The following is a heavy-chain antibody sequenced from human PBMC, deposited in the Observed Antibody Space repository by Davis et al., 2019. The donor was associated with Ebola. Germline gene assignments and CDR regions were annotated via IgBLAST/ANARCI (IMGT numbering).Heavy chain of an antibody. CDR2: ISSSSSYI. D-gene: IGHD1-1*01. J-gene: IGHJ6*02. CDR1: GFTFSNAW. Sequence: PGGSLRLSCAASGFTFSNAWMNWVRQAPGKGLEWVSSISSSSSYIYYADSVKGRFTISRDNSKNTLYLQMNSLRAEDTAVYYCARGMNDLRDLYYYGMDVWGQGTTVTVSS. CDR3: ARGMNDLRDLYYYGMDV. V-gene: IGHV3-21*01.